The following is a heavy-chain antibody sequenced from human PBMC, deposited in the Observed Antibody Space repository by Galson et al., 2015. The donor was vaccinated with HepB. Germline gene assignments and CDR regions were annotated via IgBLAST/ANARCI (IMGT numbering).Heavy chain of an antibody. CDR3: AKDTRDYGDYEEDY. V-gene: IGHV3-30-3*01. CDR1: GFTFSSYA. D-gene: IGHD4-17*01. J-gene: IGHJ4*02. Sequence: SLRLSCAASGFTFSSYAMHWVRQAPGKGLEWVAFISYDGSYKYYADSVKGRFTISRDNSKNTLYLQMNSLRAEDTAVYYCAKDTRDYGDYEEDYWGQGTLVTVSS. CDR2: ISYDGSYK.